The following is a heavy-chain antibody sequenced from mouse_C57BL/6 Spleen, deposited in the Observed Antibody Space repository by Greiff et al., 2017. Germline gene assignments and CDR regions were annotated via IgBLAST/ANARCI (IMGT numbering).Heavy chain of an antibody. V-gene: IGHV1-80*01. J-gene: IGHJ1*03. Sequence: QVQLKESGAELVKPGASVKISCKASGYAFSSYWMNWVKQRPGKGLEWIGQIYPGDGDTNYNGKFKGKATLTADKSSSTAYMQLSSLTSEDSAVYFCESGASYWYFDVWGTGTTVTVSS. CDR2: IYPGDGDT. CDR1: GYAFSSYW. D-gene: IGHD3-1*01. CDR3: ESGASYWYFDV.